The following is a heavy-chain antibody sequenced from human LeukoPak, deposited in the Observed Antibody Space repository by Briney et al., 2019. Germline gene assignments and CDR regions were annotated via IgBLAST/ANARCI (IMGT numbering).Heavy chain of an antibody. CDR2: ISGSGDST. CDR3: AKERTYYYDSSGHQNAFDI. Sequence: AGGSLRLSCAASGLTFSSYAMSWVRQAPGKGLEGVSVISGSGDSTHYADSVKGRFTISRDNSKDTVYLQMNSRRAEDTAVYYCAKERTYYYDSSGHQNAFDIWGQGTMVTVSS. J-gene: IGHJ3*02. V-gene: IGHV3-23*01. CDR1: GLTFSSYA. D-gene: IGHD3-22*01.